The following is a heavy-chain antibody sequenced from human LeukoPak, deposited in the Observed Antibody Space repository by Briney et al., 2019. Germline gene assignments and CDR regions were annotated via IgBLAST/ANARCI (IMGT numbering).Heavy chain of an antibody. D-gene: IGHD3-22*01. CDR3: ASLKNYYDSSGYLVTDAFDI. V-gene: IGHV4-38-2*02. CDR2: IYHSGST. CDR1: GYSISSGYY. J-gene: IGHJ3*02. Sequence: SETLSLTCTVSGYSISSGYYWGWIRPPPGKGLEWIGSIYHSGSTYYNPSLKSRVTISVDTSKNQFSLKLSSVTAADTAVYYCASLKNYYDSSGYLVTDAFDIWGQGTMVTVSS.